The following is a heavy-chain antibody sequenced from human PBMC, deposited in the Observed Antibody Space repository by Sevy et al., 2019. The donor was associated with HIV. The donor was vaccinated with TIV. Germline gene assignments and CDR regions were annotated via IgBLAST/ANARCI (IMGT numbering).Heavy chain of an antibody. CDR1: GFTFDSYW. D-gene: IGHD2-21*02. J-gene: IGHJ5*02. CDR3: ARRFGDYRVGFDP. CDR2: INSDGSST. Sequence: GGSLRLSCVASGFTFDSYWMHWVRQDPGKGLVWVSCINSDGSSTKYADFVKGGFTISRDNAKNILYLEMNSLRGEDTVLYYCARRFGDYRVGFDPWGQGTRVTVSS. V-gene: IGHV3-74*03.